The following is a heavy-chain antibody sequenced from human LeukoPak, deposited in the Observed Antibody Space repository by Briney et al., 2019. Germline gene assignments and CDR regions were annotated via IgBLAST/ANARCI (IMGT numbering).Heavy chain of an antibody. Sequence: GGSLRLSRGVSGLAYDVYAKHWARDAPGKALVWVSGLRWNWDSIGYADSVKGQFTISRDNAKTSLYLQMNSLRAEDTALYYCAKDLGPGSMATSPGFDYWGQGTLVTVSS. CDR2: LRWNWDSI. CDR3: AKDLGPGSMATSPGFDY. V-gene: IGHV3-9*01. J-gene: IGHJ4*02. CDR1: GLAYDVYA. D-gene: IGHD5-24*01.